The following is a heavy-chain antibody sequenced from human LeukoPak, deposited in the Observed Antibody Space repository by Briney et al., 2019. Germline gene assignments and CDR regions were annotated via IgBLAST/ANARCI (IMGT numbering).Heavy chain of an antibody. Sequence: SETLSLTCTVSGGSISSSSYYWGWIRQPPGKGLEWIGSIYYSGSTYYNPSLKSRVTISVDTSKNQFSLKLSSVTAADTAVYYCARQLSQQQLLTFYYYYYGMDVWGQGTTVTVSS. CDR1: GGSISSSSYY. CDR3: ARQLSQQQLLTFYYYYYGMDV. V-gene: IGHV4-39*01. D-gene: IGHD6-13*01. CDR2: IYYSGST. J-gene: IGHJ6*02.